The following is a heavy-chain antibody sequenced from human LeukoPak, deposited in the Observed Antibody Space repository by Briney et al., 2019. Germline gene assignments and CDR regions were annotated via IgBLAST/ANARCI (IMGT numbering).Heavy chain of an antibody. J-gene: IGHJ4*02. CDR3: ARRIAGAATDY. D-gene: IGHD6-13*01. CDR1: GYSFTSYW. Sequence: GESLKISFKGSGYSFTSYWIGWVRPMPGKGLEWMGIIYPDDSDTRYSPSFRGQVTISADKSISTAYMQWSSLKASDTAIYYCARRIAGAATDYWGQGTLVTVSS. V-gene: IGHV5-51*01. CDR2: IYPDDSDT.